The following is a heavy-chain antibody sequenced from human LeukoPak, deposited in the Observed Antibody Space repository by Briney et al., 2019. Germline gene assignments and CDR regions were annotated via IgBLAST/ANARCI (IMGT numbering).Heavy chain of an antibody. D-gene: IGHD1-26*01. Sequence: SVKVSFKASGCTFASYAISWVRQAPGQGLEWMGRIIPIFGTANYAQKFQGRVTITTDESTSTAYMELTSLRSEDTAVYYCARCGLSVGALDLWGQGTLVTVSS. CDR1: GCTFASYA. CDR2: IIPIFGTA. CDR3: ARCGLSVGALDL. V-gene: IGHV1-69*05. J-gene: IGHJ5*02.